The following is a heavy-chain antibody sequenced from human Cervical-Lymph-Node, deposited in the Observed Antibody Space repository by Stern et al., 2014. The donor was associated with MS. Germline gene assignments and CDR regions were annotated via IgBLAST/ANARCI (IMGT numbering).Heavy chain of an antibody. CDR1: GYTFTSYD. V-gene: IGHV1-8*01. Sequence: QVQLVESGAEVKKPGASVKVSCKASGYTFTSYDINWVRQATGQGLEWMGWMNPKSGNTGFAQKFQGRVTMARDTSISTAYMELSSLRSEDTAVYYCARVNGDPAYWGQGTLVTVSS. J-gene: IGHJ4*02. CDR3: ARVNGDPAY. CDR2: MNPKSGNT. D-gene: IGHD4-17*01.